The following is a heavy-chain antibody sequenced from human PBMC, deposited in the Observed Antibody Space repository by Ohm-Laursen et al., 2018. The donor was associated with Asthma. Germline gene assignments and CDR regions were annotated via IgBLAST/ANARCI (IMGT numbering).Heavy chain of an antibody. D-gene: IGHD5-18*01. Sequence: SLRLSCAASGYTFSRYSIHWVRQIPGKGLEWVSSISSSSSYIYYADSVKGRFTISRDNSKNTLDLQMNSLGAEDTAVYYCAKDGGFNYGYGFHYWGQGTLVTVSS. CDR2: ISSSSSYI. CDR3: AKDGGFNYGYGFHY. J-gene: IGHJ4*02. CDR1: GYTFSRYS. V-gene: IGHV3-21*04.